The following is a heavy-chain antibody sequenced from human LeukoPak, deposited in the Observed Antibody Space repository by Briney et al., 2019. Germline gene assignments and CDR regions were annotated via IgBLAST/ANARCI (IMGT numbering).Heavy chain of an antibody. D-gene: IGHD2-2*01. V-gene: IGHV1-2*02. CDR1: GYTFTGYY. Sequence: ASVKVSCKASGYTFTGYYMHWVRQAPGQGLEWMGWINPNSGGTNYAPKFQGRVTMTRDTSISTAYMELSRLRSDDTAVYYCARDAPYQLLINWFDPWGQGTLVTVSS. CDR2: INPNSGGT. CDR3: ARDAPYQLLINWFDP. J-gene: IGHJ5*02.